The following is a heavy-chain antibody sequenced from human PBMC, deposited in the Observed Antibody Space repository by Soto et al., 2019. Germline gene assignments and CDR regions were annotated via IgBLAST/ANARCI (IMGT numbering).Heavy chain of an antibody. CDR3: AAEVGFGPLFDY. CDR2: IYYSGST. V-gene: IGHV4-31*03. Sequence: QVQLQESGPGLVKPSQTLSLTCTVSGDSISSGGYYWNWIRQHPGKGLEWIGYIYYSGSTYYNPSLKSRVTISVDTSKNQFSLKLSSVTAADTAVYYCAAEVGFGPLFDYWGQGTLVTVSS. J-gene: IGHJ4*02. CDR1: GDSISSGGYY. D-gene: IGHD3-3*01.